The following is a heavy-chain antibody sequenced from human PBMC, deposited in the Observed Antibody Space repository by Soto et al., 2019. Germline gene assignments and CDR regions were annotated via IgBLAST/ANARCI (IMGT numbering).Heavy chain of an antibody. J-gene: IGHJ1*01. Sequence: QVQLVQSGTEVKKPGASVKVSCKASGYSFNTYGITWVRQAPGQGLEWMGWISAYNGNTKYMEKFQDRVTMTTDTSMRTAYMELRSLTSDDTVVYYCAIGLATPLHVWGQGTLVSVSS. CDR1: GYSFNTYG. D-gene: IGHD6-19*01. CDR2: ISAYNGNT. V-gene: IGHV1-18*01. CDR3: AIGLATPLHV.